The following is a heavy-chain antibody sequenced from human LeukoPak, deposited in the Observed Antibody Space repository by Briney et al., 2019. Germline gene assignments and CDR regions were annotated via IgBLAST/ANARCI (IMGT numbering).Heavy chain of an antibody. J-gene: IGHJ3*02. Sequence: SETLSITCAAYGGSFSCYYWWWIRPPPGKGLEWIGEINHGGSTNYDPSLKSRVTIAVDTSENQFSLKLSSVPAAETAVCYCARPIVVVPLRAFDIWGQETMLTVSS. D-gene: IGHD2-21*01. CDR3: ARPIVVVPLRAFDI. CDR2: INHGGST. CDR1: GGSFSCYY. V-gene: IGHV4-34*01.